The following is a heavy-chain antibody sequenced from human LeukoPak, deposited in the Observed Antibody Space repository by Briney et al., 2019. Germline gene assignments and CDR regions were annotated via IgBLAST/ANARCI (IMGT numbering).Heavy chain of an antibody. J-gene: IGHJ4*02. CDR2: IKQDGSEK. V-gene: IGHV3-7*01. Sequence: GGSLRLSCAAPGFTFSSYWMSWVRQAPGKGLEWVANIKQDGSEKYYVDSVKGRFTISRDNAKNSLYLQMNSLRAEDTAVYNCARTDAVTVDYWGQGTLVTVSS. D-gene: IGHD1-14*01. CDR3: ARTDAVTVDY. CDR1: GFTFSSYW.